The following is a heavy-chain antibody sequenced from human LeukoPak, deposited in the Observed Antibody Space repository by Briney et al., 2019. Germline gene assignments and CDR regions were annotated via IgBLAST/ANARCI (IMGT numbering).Heavy chain of an antibody. CDR1: GDSVSSNSAA. Sequence: SQTLSLTRAISGDSVSSNSAAWNWIRQSPSRGLEWLGRTYYRSEWYTDYEVSVKSRITINPDTSKNQFSLQLNSVTPEGTAVYYCARGSSGWYYFDYWGQGTLVTVSS. D-gene: IGHD6-19*01. V-gene: IGHV6-1*01. CDR2: TYYRSEWYT. J-gene: IGHJ4*02. CDR3: ARGSSGWYYFDY.